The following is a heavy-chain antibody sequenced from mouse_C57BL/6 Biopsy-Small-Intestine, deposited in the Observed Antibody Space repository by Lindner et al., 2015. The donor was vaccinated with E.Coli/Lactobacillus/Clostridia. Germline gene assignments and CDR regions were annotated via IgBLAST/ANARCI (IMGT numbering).Heavy chain of an antibody. CDR1: GYTFTDYY. Sequence: VQLQESGPVLVKPGASVKVSCKASGYTFTDYYMNWVKQSHGKSLEWIGVINPYSDGTSYNQKFKGKATLTVDKSSSTAYMELNSLTSEDSAVFYCARLGLEGFAYWGQGTLVTVSA. CDR2: INPYSDGT. CDR3: ARLGLEGFAY. J-gene: IGHJ3*01. V-gene: IGHV1-19*01.